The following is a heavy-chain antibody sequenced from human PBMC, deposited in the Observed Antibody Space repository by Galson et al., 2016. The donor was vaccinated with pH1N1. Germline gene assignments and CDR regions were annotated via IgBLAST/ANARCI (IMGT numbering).Heavy chain of an antibody. CDR2: ISYDGNTK. CDR1: GFTFSGYG. V-gene: IGHV3-30*18. CDR3: AKLRRSGSYFGYGLDA. D-gene: IGHD3-10*01. J-gene: IGHJ6*02. Sequence: SLRLSCAASGFTFSGYGMHWVRQAPGKGLEWVAVISYDGNTKFYGDSVKGRFTISRDNPKNTLYLQMSSLRPEDSAVYYCAKLRRSGSYFGYGLDAWGQGTTVTVSS.